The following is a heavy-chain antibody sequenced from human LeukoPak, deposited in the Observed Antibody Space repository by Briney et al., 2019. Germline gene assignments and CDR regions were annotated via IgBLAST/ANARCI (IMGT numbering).Heavy chain of an antibody. CDR3: ARGGGGSSTVITYWFDP. D-gene: IGHD4-17*01. V-gene: IGHV4-30-4*01. CDR2: VYYSGST. J-gene: IGHJ5*02. Sequence: SETLSLTCTVSGGSISGADYYWSWIRQPPGKGLEWIGYVYYSGSTYYSPSLKSRLTISVDTSKNQFSLKLNSVTAADTAVYYCARGGGGSSTVITYWFDPWGQGALVTVSS. CDR1: GGSISGADYY.